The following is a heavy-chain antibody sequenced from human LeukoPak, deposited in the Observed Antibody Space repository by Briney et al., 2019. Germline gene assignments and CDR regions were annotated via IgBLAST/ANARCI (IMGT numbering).Heavy chain of an antibody. CDR3: AKALGGLVGAPDY. J-gene: IGHJ4*02. CDR2: IYSGGNT. Sequence: GGSLRLSCAASGLTVSSNCMSWVRQAPGKGLEWVSFIYSGGNTYYADSVKGRFTISRDNSKNTLYLQMNSLRAEDTAVYYCAKALGGLVGAPDYWGQGTLVTVSS. CDR1: GLTVSSNC. V-gene: IGHV3-53*01. D-gene: IGHD1-26*01.